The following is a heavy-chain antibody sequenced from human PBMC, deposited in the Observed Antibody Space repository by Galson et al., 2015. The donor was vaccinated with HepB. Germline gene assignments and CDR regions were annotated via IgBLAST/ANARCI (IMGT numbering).Heavy chain of an antibody. J-gene: IGHJ6*02. V-gene: IGHV2-5*05. CDR3: VRGGVFTGFDV. CDR1: GFSLNRSGVG. CDR2: VYWDDDE. Sequence: PALVKPTQTLALTCTCFGFSLNRSGVGVGWVRQPPGKALEWLVLVYWDDDERYGLSLKSRLTITKDTSKNQVVLTMTNMDPVDTGTYYCVRGGVFTGFDVWGQGTTVTVSS. D-gene: IGHD3-10*01.